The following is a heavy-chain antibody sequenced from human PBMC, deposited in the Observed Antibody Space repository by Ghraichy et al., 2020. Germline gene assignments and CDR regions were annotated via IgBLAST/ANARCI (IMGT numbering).Heavy chain of an antibody. J-gene: IGHJ4*02. CDR3: ARETSRYDSSGRKSQAFDY. V-gene: IGHV3-33*01. Sequence: GGSLRLSCAASGFTFSSYGMHWVRQAPGKGLEWVAVIWYDGSNKYYADSVKGRFTISRDNSKNTLYLQMNSLRAEDTAVYYCARETSRYDSSGRKSQAFDYWGQGTLVTVSS. CDR1: GFTFSSYG. CDR2: IWYDGSNK. D-gene: IGHD3-22*01.